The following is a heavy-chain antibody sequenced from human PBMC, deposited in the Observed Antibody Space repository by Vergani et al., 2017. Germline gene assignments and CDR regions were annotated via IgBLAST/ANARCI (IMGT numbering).Heavy chain of an antibody. CDR3: ASVQFAYYYDSSGYFPDY. CDR1: GYTFTSYD. D-gene: IGHD3-22*01. J-gene: IGHJ4*02. Sequence: QVQLVQSGAEVKKPGASVKVSCKASGYTFTSYDINWVRQATGQGLEWMGWMNPNSGNTGYAQKFQGRVTITADESTSTAYMELSSLRSDDTAVYYCASVQFAYYYDSSGYFPDYWGQGTLVTVSS. CDR2: MNPNSGNT. V-gene: IGHV1-8*03.